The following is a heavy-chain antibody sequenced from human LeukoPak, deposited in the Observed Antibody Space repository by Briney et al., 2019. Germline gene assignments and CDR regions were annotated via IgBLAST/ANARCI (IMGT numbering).Heavy chain of an antibody. CDR1: GGSISSSSYY. CDR2: IYYSGST. D-gene: IGHD6-13*01. J-gene: IGHJ3*02. V-gene: IGHV4-39*07. CDR3: ARDWTECSAAGTVHDAFDI. Sequence: SETLSLTCTVSGGSISSSSYYWGWIRQPAGKGLEWIGSIYYSGSTYYNPSLKSRVTISVDTSKNQFSLKLSSVTAADTAVYYCARDWTECSAAGTVHDAFDIWGQGTMVTVSS.